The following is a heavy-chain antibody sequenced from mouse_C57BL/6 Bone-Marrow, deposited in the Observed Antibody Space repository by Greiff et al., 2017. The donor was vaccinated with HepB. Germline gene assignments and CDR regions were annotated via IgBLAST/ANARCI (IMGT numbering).Heavy chain of an antibody. CDR3: ARSVWYCDY. V-gene: IGHV1-76*01. CDR2: IYPGSGNT. Sequence: VQGVESGAELVRPGASVKLSCKASGYTFTDYYINWVKQRPGQGLEWIARIYPGSGNTYYNEKFKGKATLTAEKSSSTAYMQLSSLTSEDSAVYFCARSVWYCDYWGQGTTLTVSS. CDR1: GYTFTDYY. J-gene: IGHJ2*01.